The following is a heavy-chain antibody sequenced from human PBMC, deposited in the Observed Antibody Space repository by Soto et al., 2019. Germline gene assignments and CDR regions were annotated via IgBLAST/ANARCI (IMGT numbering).Heavy chain of an antibody. V-gene: IGHV3-23*01. D-gene: IGHD6-13*01. Sequence: PGGSLRLSCAASGFTFSNYDMSWVRQAPGKGLEWVSTISSSDGSTYYADSVKGRFTISRDNSKSTLFLQVNSLRAEDTAIYYCAFPGIAAPGKTGFDYWGQGTLVTVS. CDR3: AFPGIAAPGKTGFDY. CDR1: GFTFSNYD. J-gene: IGHJ4*02. CDR2: ISSSDGST.